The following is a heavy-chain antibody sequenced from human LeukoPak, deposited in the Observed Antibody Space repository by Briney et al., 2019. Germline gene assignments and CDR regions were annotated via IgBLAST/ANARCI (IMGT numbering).Heavy chain of an antibody. D-gene: IGHD4-17*01. CDR1: GFTFGDYA. Sequence: PGRSLRLSCTASGFTFGDYAMSWVRQAPGKGLEWVGFIRSKAYGGTTEYAASVKGRFTISRDDSKSIAYLQMNSLKTEDTAVYYCTRDSPDYGDYVGYWGQGTLVTVSS. J-gene: IGHJ4*02. V-gene: IGHV3-49*04. CDR2: IRSKAYGGTT. CDR3: TRDSPDYGDYVGY.